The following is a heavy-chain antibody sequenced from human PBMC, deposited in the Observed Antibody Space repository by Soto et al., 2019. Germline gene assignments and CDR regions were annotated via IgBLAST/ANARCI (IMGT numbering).Heavy chain of an antibody. CDR2: IDPSDSYT. CDR1: GYSFTSYW. CDR3: ARRMDYYDSSGYPHAFDI. V-gene: IGHV5-10-1*01. D-gene: IGHD3-22*01. J-gene: IGHJ3*02. Sequence: PGDSLKISCKGSGYSFTSYWISWVRQMPGKGLEWMGRIDPSDSYTNYSPSFQGHVTISADKSISTAYLQWSSLKASDTAMYYCARRMDYYDSSGYPHAFDIWGQGTMVTVSS.